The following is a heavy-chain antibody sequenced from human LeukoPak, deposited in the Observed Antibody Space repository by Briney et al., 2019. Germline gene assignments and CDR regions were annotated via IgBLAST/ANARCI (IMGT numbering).Heavy chain of an antibody. CDR3: ARDSRFGEPRFDY. CDR1: GYTFTSYG. Sequence: ASVKVSCKASGYTFTSYGISWVRQAPGQGLEWIGWSRAYNGKTNYAQKLQGRVTMTTDTSTSTAYMELRSLRSDDTAVYYCARDSRFGEPRFDYWGQGTLVTVVS. D-gene: IGHD3-10*01. CDR2: SRAYNGKT. V-gene: IGHV1-18*01. J-gene: IGHJ4*02.